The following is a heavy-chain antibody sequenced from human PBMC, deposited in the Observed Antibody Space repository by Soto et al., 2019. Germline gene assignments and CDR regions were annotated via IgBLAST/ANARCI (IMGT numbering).Heavy chain of an antibody. CDR3: ARSSIAARYYYYYGMDV. D-gene: IGHD6-13*01. V-gene: IGHV1-2*02. Sequence: ASVKVSCKASGYTFTGYYIHWVRQAPGQGLEWMGWINPNSGGTNYAQKFQGRVTMTRDTSISTAYMELSRLRSDDTAVYYCARSSIAARYYYYYGMDVWGQGTTVTVSS. J-gene: IGHJ6*02. CDR1: GYTFTGYY. CDR2: INPNSGGT.